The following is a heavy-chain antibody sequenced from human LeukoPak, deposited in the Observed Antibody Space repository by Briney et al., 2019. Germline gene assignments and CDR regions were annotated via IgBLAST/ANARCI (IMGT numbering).Heavy chain of an antibody. CDR3: ARQRRYCSGDSCYQRTFDF. Sequence: GGSLRLSCAASGFTFDDYAMHWVRQAPGKGLEWVSGISWNSGHIGYADSVKGRFTISRDNAKNSVYMQMNSLRAEDTAVYSCARQRRYCSGDSCYQRTFDFWGQGTLVTVSS. J-gene: IGHJ4*02. CDR1: GFTFDDYA. CDR2: ISWNSGHI. V-gene: IGHV3-9*01. D-gene: IGHD2-15*01.